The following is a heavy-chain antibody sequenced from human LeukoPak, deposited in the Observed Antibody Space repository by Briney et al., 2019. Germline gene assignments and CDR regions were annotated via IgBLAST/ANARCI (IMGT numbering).Heavy chain of an antibody. Sequence: SETLSLTCAVYGGSFSGYYWSWIRQPAGKGLEWIGRIYTSGSTNYNPSLKSRVTISVDTSKNQFSLKLSSVTAADTAVYYCARGLDCSSTSCYYYFDYWGQGTLVTVSS. CDR2: IYTSGST. J-gene: IGHJ4*02. CDR3: ARGLDCSSTSCYYYFDY. V-gene: IGHV4-59*10. D-gene: IGHD2-2*01. CDR1: GGSFSGYY.